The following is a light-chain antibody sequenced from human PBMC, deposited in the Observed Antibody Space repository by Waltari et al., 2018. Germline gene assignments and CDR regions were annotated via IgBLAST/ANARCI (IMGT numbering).Light chain of an antibody. J-gene: IGKJ1*01. CDR3: MQGTHWPWT. V-gene: IGKV2-30*01. Sequence: DVVMTQSPLSLPVTLGQPASISCWSSQSLVSSDGNTYFTWFQQRPGQSPRRLLYKVSNRDSGVPDRFSGSGSGTDFTLRISRVEAEDVGVYYCMQGTHWPWTFGQGTKVEIK. CDR1: QSLVSSDGNTY. CDR2: KVS.